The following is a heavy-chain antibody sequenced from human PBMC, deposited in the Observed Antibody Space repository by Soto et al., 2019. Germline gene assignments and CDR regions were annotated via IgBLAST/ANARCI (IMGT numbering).Heavy chain of an antibody. CDR1: GFTFSSYA. CDR2: ISYDGSNK. Sequence: QVQLVESGGGVVQPGRSLRLSCAASGFTFSSYAMHWVRQAPGKGLEWVAVISYDGSNKYYADSVKGRFTISRDNSKNTLYLQMNSLRADDTAVYYCARDRDDSSGRNHFDYWGQGTLVTVSS. J-gene: IGHJ4*02. D-gene: IGHD3-22*01. CDR3: ARDRDDSSGRNHFDY. V-gene: IGHV3-30-3*01.